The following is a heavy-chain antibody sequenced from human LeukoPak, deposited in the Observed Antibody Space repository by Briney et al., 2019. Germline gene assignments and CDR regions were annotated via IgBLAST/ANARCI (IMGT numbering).Heavy chain of an antibody. J-gene: IGHJ6*03. CDR3: ARDAREWLLLSYYYYYYMDV. CDR2: INPNSGGT. Sequence: ASVKVSCKASGYTFTGHYMHWVRQAPGQGLEWMGWINPNSGGTNYAQKFQGRVTMTRDTSISTAYMELSRLRSDDTAVYYCARDAREWLLLSYYYYYYMDVWGKGTTVTVSS. D-gene: IGHD3-22*01. V-gene: IGHV1-2*02. CDR1: GYTFTGHY.